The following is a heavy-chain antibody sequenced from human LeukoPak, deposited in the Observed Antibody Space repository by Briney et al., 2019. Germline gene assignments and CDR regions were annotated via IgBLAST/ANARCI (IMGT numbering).Heavy chain of an antibody. V-gene: IGHV1-46*01. Sequence: ASVKVSCKASGYTFTNYYMHWVRQAPGQGLEWMGIINPSGGSTNYAQKFQGRVTTTRDMSTSTAYMELRSLRSDDTAVYYCARDGAYYDSSGSYYADGDDYWGQGTLVSVSS. CDR2: INPSGGST. CDR1: GYTFTNYY. D-gene: IGHD3-22*01. J-gene: IGHJ4*02. CDR3: ARDGAYYDSSGSYYADGDDY.